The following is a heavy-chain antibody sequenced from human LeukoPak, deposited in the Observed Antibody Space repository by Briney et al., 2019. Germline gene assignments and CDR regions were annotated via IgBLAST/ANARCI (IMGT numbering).Heavy chain of an antibody. CDR1: GFTFSSYA. CDR2: ISGSGGST. D-gene: IGHD3-22*01. V-gene: IGHV3-23*01. CDR3: AKAPSYYDSSGYYYY. Sequence: GGSLRLSCAASGFTFSSYAMSWVRQAPGKGLEWVSAISGSGGSTYYADSVKGRFTISRDNSKNTLYLQMNSLRAEDTAVYYCAKAPSYYDSSGYYYYWGQGTLVTVSS. J-gene: IGHJ4*02.